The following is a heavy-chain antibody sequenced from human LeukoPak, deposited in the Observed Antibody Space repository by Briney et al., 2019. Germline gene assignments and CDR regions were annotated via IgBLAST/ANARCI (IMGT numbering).Heavy chain of an antibody. CDR1: GGSVSSGSYY. CDR3: ASAHYYYYDSSGYPIDI. Sequence: PSETLSLTCTVSGGSVSSGSYYWSWIRQPPGKGLEWIGYIYYSGSTNYNPSLKSRVTISVDTSKNQFSLKLSSVTAADTAVNYCASAHYYYYDSSGYPIDIWGQGTMVTVSS. D-gene: IGHD3-22*01. V-gene: IGHV4-61*01. CDR2: IYYSGST. J-gene: IGHJ3*02.